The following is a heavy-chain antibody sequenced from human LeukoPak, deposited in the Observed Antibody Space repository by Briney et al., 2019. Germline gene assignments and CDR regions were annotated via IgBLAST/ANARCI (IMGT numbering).Heavy chain of an antibody. CDR2: IWYGGSNK. D-gene: IGHD3-16*01. J-gene: IGHJ6*03. CDR3: AKSGGEVLGYYYYYYYMDV. Sequence: QPGRSLRLSCAASGFTFSSYGMHWVRQAPGKGLEWVAVIWYGGSNKYYADSVKGRFTISRDNSKNTLYLQMNSLRAEDTAVYYCAKSGGEVLGYYYYYYYMDVWGKGTTVTVSS. V-gene: IGHV3-30*18. CDR1: GFTFSSYG.